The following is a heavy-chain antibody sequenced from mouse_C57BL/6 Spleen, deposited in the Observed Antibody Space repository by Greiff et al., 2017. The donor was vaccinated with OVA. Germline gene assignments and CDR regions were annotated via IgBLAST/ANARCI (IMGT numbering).Heavy chain of an antibody. CDR3: ARDSNYLYYFDY. CDR2: ISSGSSTI. Sequence: EVKVVESGGGLVKPGGSLKLSCAASGFTFSAFGMHWVRQAPEKGLEWVAYISSGSSTIYYADTVKGRFTIARDNAKNTLFLQMTSLRSEDTAMYYCARDSNYLYYFDYWGQGTTLTVSS. D-gene: IGHD2-5*01. J-gene: IGHJ2*01. CDR1: GFTFSAFG. V-gene: IGHV5-17*01.